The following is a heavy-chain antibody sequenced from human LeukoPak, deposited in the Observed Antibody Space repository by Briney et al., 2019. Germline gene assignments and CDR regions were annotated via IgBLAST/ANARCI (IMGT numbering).Heavy chain of an antibody. J-gene: IGHJ3*02. Sequence: SETLSLTCTVSGGSISSYYWSWIRQPPGKGLEWIGYIYYSGSTNYNPSLKSRVTISVDTSKNQFSLKLSSVTAADTAVYHCARHPHTHDAFDIWGQGTMVTVSS. CDR3: ARHPHTHDAFDI. CDR1: GGSISSYY. V-gene: IGHV4-59*08. CDR2: IYYSGST.